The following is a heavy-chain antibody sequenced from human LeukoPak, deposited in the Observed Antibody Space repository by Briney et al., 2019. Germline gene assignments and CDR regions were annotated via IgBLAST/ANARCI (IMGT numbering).Heavy chain of an antibody. CDR1: GGSISSSSYY. J-gene: IGHJ4*02. CDR3: AYAFGYSSSAGGVY. Sequence: SETLSLTCTVSGGSISSSSYYWGWIRQPPGNGLEWIGSIYYSGSTYYNPSLKSRVTISVDTSKNQFSLKLSSVTAADTAVYYCAYAFGYSSSAGGVYWGQGTLVTVSS. V-gene: IGHV4-39*01. D-gene: IGHD6-6*01. CDR2: IYYSGST.